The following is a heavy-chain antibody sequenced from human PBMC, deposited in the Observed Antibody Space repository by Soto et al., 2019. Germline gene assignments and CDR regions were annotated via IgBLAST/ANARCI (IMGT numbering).Heavy chain of an antibody. J-gene: IGHJ4*02. CDR1: GFTFTSSA. CDR2: IVVGSGNT. Sequence: SVKVSCKASGFTFTSSAMQWVRQARGQRLEWIGWIVVGSGNTNYAQKFQERVTITRDMSTSTAYMELSSLRSEDTAVYYCAATPQVGWHNDFWGQGNLVTVSS. D-gene: IGHD6-19*01. CDR3: AATPQVGWHNDF. V-gene: IGHV1-58*02.